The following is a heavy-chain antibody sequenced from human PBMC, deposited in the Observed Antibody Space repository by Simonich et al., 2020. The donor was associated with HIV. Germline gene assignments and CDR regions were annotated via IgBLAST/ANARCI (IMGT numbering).Heavy chain of an antibody. V-gene: IGHV3-30*07. Sequence: QVQLVESGGGVVQPGRSLRLFCAASGFTSSSYAMHWVRQAPGKGLGWVAVKSYDGSNKYYADSVKGRFTISRANSKNTLYLQMNSLGAEDTAVYYCASGGSISSVWADDYWGQGTLVTVSS. J-gene: IGHJ4*02. D-gene: IGHD3-16*01. CDR2: KSYDGSNK. CDR3: ASGGSISSVWADDY. CDR1: GFTSSSYA.